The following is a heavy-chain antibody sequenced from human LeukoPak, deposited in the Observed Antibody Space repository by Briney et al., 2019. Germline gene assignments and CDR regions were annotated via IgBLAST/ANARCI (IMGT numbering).Heavy chain of an antibody. CDR2: VSPSHTTR. CDR1: GYTFRQYS. J-gene: IGHJ5*02. CDR3: ARGGHRRYYYTSGSAFDP. Sequence: ASVKVSCKASGYTFRQYSISWVRQAPGKGLEWMGWVSPSHTTRVYAQQFQGRVTMTADTNTNTVSMELRSLRSDDTAVYYCARGGHRRYYYTSGSAFDPWGQGTLVTVSS. V-gene: IGHV1-18*01. D-gene: IGHD3-10*01.